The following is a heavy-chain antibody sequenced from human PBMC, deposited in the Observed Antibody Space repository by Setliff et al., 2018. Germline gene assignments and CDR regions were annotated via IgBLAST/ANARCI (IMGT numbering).Heavy chain of an antibody. CDR1: GYIFTDYY. Sequence: ASVKVSCKASGYIFTDYYMHWVRQAPGQELGWMGRINPNSGGTNYAQKFQGRVTMTRDTSISTAYTELSSLRSEDMATYYCARARGGYSYDYRFDPWGQGTLVTVSS. CDR3: ARARGGYSYDYRFDP. V-gene: IGHV1-2*06. CDR2: INPNSGGT. D-gene: IGHD5-18*01. J-gene: IGHJ5*02.